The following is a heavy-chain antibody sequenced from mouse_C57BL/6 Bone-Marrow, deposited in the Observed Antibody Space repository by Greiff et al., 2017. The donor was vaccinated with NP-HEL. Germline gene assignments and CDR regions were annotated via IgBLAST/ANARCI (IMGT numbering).Heavy chain of an antibody. V-gene: IGHV1-64*01. D-gene: IGHD2-4*01. J-gene: IGHJ1*03. Sequence: QVQLQQPGAELVKPGASVKLSCKASGYTFTSYWMHWVKQRPGQGLEWIGMIHPYSGSTNYNEKFKSKATLTVDKSSSTAYMQLSSLTSEDSAVYYCARSDYDGYFDVWGTGTTVTVSS. CDR3: ARSDYDGYFDV. CDR1: GYTFTSYW. CDR2: IHPYSGST.